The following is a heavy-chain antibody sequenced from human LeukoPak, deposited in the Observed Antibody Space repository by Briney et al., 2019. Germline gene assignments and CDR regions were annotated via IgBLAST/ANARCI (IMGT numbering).Heavy chain of an antibody. CDR1: GGSISSYY. V-gene: IGHV4-59*03. D-gene: IGHD3-22*01. CDR3: ARNGPHYYDKSGYLDS. CDR2: IDYSRDT. J-gene: IGHJ4*02. Sequence: PSETLSLTCTVSGGSISSYYWSWLRQPPGKGLEWIGNIDYSRDTKYNPSIRSRVTILVVKCRNEFSLKLNSVTAADTAVYYCARNGPHYYDKSGYLDSWGQGTLVTVSS.